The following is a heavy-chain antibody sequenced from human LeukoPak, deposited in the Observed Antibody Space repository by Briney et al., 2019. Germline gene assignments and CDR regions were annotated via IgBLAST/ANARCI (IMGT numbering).Heavy chain of an antibody. CDR1: GGSLSGYY. CDR2: INHSGST. J-gene: IGHJ6*03. CDR3: SRSKATAAPGYYYYHMDV. V-gene: IGHV4-34*01. Sequence: SDTLSLTCAVYGGSLSGYYWSWIRQPPEKGLERIGEINHSGSTNYNPSLKSRVTISVDTSKNQFSPKLSSVTAADTAVYYCSRSKATAAPGYYYYHMDVWGKGTTVTVSS. D-gene: IGHD2-15*01.